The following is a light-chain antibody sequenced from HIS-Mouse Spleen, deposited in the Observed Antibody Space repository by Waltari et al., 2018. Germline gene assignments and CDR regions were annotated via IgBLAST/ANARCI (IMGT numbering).Light chain of an antibody. CDR1: SSDVGGYNL. V-gene: IGLV2-23*01. Sequence: QSALTQPASVSGSPGQSITIPCPGTSSDVGGYNLVPWYQQHPGKAPKLMIYEGSKRPSGVSNRFSGSKSGNTASLTISGLQAEDEADYYCCSYAGSSTWVFGGGTKLTVL. J-gene: IGLJ3*02. CDR3: CSYAGSSTWV. CDR2: EGS.